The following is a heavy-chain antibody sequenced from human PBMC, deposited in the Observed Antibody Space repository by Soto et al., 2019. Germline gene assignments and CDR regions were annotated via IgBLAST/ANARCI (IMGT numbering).Heavy chain of an antibody. CDR1: GYTFTGYY. CDR2: INPNSGGT. V-gene: IGHV1-2*02. Sequence: QVQLVQSGAEVKKPGASVKVSCNASGYTFTGYYMHWVRQAPGQGLEWMGWINPNSGGTNYAQKFQGRVTMTRDTSISTAYMELSRLRSDDTAVYYCARDHAPLTEWPLYGMDVWGQGTTVTVSS. CDR3: ARDHAPLTEWPLYGMDV. D-gene: IGHD3-3*01. J-gene: IGHJ6*02.